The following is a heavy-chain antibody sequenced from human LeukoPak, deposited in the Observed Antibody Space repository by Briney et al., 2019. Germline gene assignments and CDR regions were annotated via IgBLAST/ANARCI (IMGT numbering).Heavy chain of an antibody. CDR2: IKPDGSEI. CDR1: GFSFSRYW. V-gene: IGHV3-7*01. Sequence: GGSLRLSCAASGFSFSRYWMSWVRQAPVRGLEWVANIKPDGSEIYYVDSVKGRFTISRDNAKNAVYLHMNSLRPEDTAIYYCARGHTAVTRHFDFWGQGTLVTVSS. D-gene: IGHD4-17*01. CDR3: ARGHTAVTRHFDF. J-gene: IGHJ4*02.